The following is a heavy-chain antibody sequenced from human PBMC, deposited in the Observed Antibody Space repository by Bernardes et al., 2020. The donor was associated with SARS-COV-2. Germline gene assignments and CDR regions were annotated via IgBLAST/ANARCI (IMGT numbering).Heavy chain of an antibody. J-gene: IGHJ6*02. CDR1: GGSIGSDGYY. Sequence: SEPLSLTCTVSGGSIGSDGYYWGWIRQPPGKGLEWIGSIYYVVSTNYNPSLKSRVTIPVDTSKNQFSLKLSSVTASDTAVYYCARHTTPTRYTSGWYDVGYYGMDVWGQGTTVTVAS. V-gene: IGHV4-39*01. CDR2: IYYVVST. CDR3: ARHTTPTRYTSGWYDVGYYGMDV. D-gene: IGHD6-13*01.